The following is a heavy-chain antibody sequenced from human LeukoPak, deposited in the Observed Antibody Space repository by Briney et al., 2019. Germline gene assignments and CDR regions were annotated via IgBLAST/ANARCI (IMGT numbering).Heavy chain of an antibody. V-gene: IGHV4-4*08. CDR2: IHASGTT. CDR3: AKNFLRQKGGKRLYYYYMDV. CDR1: GGSISQYY. D-gene: IGHD3-16*01. J-gene: IGHJ6*03. Sequence: SETLSLTCAVSGGSISQYYWSWLRQAPGKGLEWFGYIHASGTTTYNPSLKSRVTMSVDTSNNQFSLSLTSVTEADTAVYFCAKNFLRQKGGKRLYYYYMDVWGKGTTVTVSS.